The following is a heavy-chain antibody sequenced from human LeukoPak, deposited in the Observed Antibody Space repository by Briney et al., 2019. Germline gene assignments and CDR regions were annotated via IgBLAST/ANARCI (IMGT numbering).Heavy chain of an antibody. CDR1: GYTFTGYY. V-gene: IGHV1-2*02. J-gene: IGHJ4*02. D-gene: IGHD6-19*01. CDR2: INPNSGGT. CDR3: ARGIAVAGPDY. Sequence: EASVTVSRKASGYTFTGYYMHWVRQAPGQGLEWMGWINPNSGGTNYAQKFQGRVTMTRDTSISTAYMELSRLRSDDTAVYYCARGIAVAGPDYWGQGTLVTVSS.